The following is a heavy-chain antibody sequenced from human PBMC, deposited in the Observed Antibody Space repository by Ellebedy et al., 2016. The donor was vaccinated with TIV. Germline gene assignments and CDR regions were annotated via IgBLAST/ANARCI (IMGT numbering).Heavy chain of an antibody. Sequence: SETLSLXCAVYGGSFSGYYWSWIRQPPGKGLEWIGEINHSGSTNYNPSLKSRVTISVDTSKNQFSLKLSSVTAADTAVYYCARTSGRTGWYYYMDVWGKGTTVTVSS. J-gene: IGHJ6*03. V-gene: IGHV4-34*01. CDR2: INHSGST. CDR1: GGSFSGYY. D-gene: IGHD3-3*01. CDR3: ARTSGRTGWYYYMDV.